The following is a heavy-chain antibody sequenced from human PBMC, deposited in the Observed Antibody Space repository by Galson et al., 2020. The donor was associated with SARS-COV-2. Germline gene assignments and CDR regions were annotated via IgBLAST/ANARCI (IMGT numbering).Heavy chain of an antibody. D-gene: IGHD3-22*01. CDR3: ATGHDSSGHYGFAY. V-gene: IGHV3-30*02. CDR1: GLTFSHYG. Sequence: GGSLRLSCEASGLTFSHYGMHWVRQAPGKGLEWAATIWPDGSREEYADSVKGRFTLSRDNPKNTLFLQLDSLRVEDTAVYYCATGHDSSGHYGFAYWGQGTLVTVSS. J-gene: IGHJ4*02. CDR2: IWPDGSRE.